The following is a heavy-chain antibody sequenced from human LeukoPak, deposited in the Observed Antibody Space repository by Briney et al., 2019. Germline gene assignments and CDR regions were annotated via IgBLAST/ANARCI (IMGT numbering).Heavy chain of an antibody. CDR2: ISWNSGSI. D-gene: IGHD1-26*01. V-gene: IGHV3-9*01. CDR1: GFTFEDYA. Sequence: PGGSLRLSCAASGFTFEDYAMHWVRQAPGKGLEWVSGISWNSGSIGYADSVKGRFTISRDNAKNSLYLQMNSLRAEDTALYYCAKDIKVGATPEAFDIWGQGTMVTVSS. CDR3: AKDIKVGATPEAFDI. J-gene: IGHJ3*02.